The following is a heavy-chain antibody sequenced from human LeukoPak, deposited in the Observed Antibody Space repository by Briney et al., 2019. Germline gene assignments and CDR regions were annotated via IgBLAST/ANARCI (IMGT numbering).Heavy chain of an antibody. Sequence: GGLRLSCAASGFTFSSYGMSWVRQAPGKGLEWVSAISGSGGSTYYADSVKGRFTISRDNSKNTLYLQMNSLRAEDTAVYYCAKYNWNVGDAFDIWGQGTMVTVSS. D-gene: IGHD1-1*01. J-gene: IGHJ3*02. CDR1: GFTFSSYG. V-gene: IGHV3-23*01. CDR2: ISGSGGST. CDR3: AKYNWNVGDAFDI.